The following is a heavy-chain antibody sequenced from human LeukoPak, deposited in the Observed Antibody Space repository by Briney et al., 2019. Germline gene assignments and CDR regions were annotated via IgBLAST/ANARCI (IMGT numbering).Heavy chain of an antibody. J-gene: IGHJ4*02. D-gene: IGHD3-22*01. V-gene: IGHV3-33*01. CDR3: ASGYYYDSSVEHYFDY. Sequence: GRSLRLSCAASGFTFSSYGMHWVRQAPGKGLEWVAVIWYDGSNKYYADSVKGRFTISRDNSKNTLYLQMNSLRAEDTAVYYCASGYYYDSSVEHYFDYWGQGALVTVSS. CDR2: IWYDGSNK. CDR1: GFTFSSYG.